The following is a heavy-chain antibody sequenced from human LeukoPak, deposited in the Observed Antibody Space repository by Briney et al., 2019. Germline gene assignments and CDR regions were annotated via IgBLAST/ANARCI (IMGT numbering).Heavy chain of an antibody. CDR3: ARVSAAMTHWHFDL. D-gene: IGHD2-2*01. Sequence: PGGSLRLSCAASGFTFSNYWMHWVRQVPGKGLVWVSHINSDGRIINYADSVKGRFTISRDNAKNSLYLQMNSLRAEDTAVYYCARVSAAMTHWHFDLWGRGTLVTVSS. V-gene: IGHV3-74*01. CDR2: INSDGRII. J-gene: IGHJ2*01. CDR1: GFTFSNYW.